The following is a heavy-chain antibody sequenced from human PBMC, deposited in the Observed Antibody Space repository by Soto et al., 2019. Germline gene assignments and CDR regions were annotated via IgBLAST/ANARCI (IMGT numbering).Heavy chain of an antibody. CDR3: AKGRQLAPFDY. V-gene: IGHV3-23*01. D-gene: IGHD6-6*01. CDR2: ISGSGGST. CDR1: GFTFSSYA. Sequence: XGSLKLSCSAAGFTFSSYAMSWVRQAPGKGLEWVSAISGSGGSTYYADSVKGRFTISRDNSKNTLYLQMNSLRAEDTAVYYCAKGRQLAPFDYWGQGTLVTVSS. J-gene: IGHJ4*02.